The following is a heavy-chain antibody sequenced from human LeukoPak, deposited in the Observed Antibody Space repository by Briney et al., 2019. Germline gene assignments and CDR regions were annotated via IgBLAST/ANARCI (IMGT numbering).Heavy chain of an antibody. D-gene: IGHD6-19*01. CDR1: GGSFSGYY. CDR3: ARVRYSSGWYGDGGYFDY. V-gene: IGHV4-34*01. J-gene: IGHJ4*02. Sequence: SETLSLTCAVYGGSFSGYYWSWIRQPPGKGLEWIGEINHSGSTNYNPSLKSRVTISVDTSRNQFSLKLSSVTAADTAVYYCARVRYSSGWYGDGGYFDYWGQGTLVTVSS. CDR2: INHSGST.